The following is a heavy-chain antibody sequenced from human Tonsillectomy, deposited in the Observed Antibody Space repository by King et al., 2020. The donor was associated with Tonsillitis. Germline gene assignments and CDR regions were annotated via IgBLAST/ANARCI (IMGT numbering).Heavy chain of an antibody. D-gene: IGHD2-2*01. V-gene: IGHV3-33*01. CDR1: GFTFSSYG. CDR3: ARAPPAAPRSFYYYVMDV. J-gene: IGHJ6*02. CDR2: IWYDGSNK. Sequence: VQLVESGGGVVQPGRSLRLSCAASGFTFSSYGMHWVRQAPGKGLEWVAVIWYDGSNKYYADSVKGRFTLSRDNSKNTLYLQMNSLMVEDTAVYYCARAPPAAPRSFYYYVMDVWGQGTTVTVSS.